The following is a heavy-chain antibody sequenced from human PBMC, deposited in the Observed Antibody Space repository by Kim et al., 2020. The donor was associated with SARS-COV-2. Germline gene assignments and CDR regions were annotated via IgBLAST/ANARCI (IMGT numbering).Heavy chain of an antibody. CDR3: ARHLRNMGEGLIFGVVIIPAALDP. CDR2: IYYSGST. CDR1: GGSISSYY. D-gene: IGHD3-3*01. J-gene: IGHJ5*02. Sequence: SETLSLTCTVSGGSISSYYWSWIRQPPGKGLEWIGYIYYSGSTNYNPSLKSRVTISVDTSKNQFSLKLSSVTAADTAVYYCARHLRNMGEGLIFGVVIIPAALDPWGQGTLVTVSS. V-gene: IGHV4-59*08.